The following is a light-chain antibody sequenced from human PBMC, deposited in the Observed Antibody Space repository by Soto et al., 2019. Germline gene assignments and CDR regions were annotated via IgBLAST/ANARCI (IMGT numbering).Light chain of an antibody. Sequence: EIVMTQSPATLSVSPGERATLSCMASQSVSSNLAWYQQKPGQAPRLLIYGASTRATGIPARFSGSGSGTEFTLTISSLQSEDFAVYYCQQYNNWTWTFGQGTKVDI. CDR3: QQYNNWTWT. CDR2: GAS. CDR1: QSVSSN. V-gene: IGKV3-15*01. J-gene: IGKJ1*01.